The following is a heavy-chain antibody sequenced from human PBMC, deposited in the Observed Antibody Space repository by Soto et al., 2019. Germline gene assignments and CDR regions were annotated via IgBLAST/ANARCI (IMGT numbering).Heavy chain of an antibody. CDR2: IYDSGST. CDR3: ASSYYAIFTGHFAFDI. CDR1: GGSISHFY. Sequence: QVQLQESGPRLVKPSETLSLTCTVSGGSISHFYWSWIRQSPGKGLEWLGYIYDSGSTSYNPSLKSRVARSMETSNTHFSLNLGSVTAADTAVYFCASSYYAIFTGHFAFDIWGHGTMVTVSS. V-gene: IGHV4-59*01. J-gene: IGHJ3*02. D-gene: IGHD3-9*01.